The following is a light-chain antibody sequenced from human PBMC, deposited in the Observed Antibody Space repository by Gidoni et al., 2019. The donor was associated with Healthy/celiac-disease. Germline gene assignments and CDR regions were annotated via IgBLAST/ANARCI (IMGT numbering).Light chain of an antibody. CDR3: QQYYSTPRT. Sequence: DIVMTQSTDTLAVSLAERATINCKSSQSVLYSSNHKNYLAWYQQQPGQPPKLLIYCASTRESGVPDRFSGSGSGTDFTLTISSLQAEDLAVYYCQQYYSTPRTFGQGTKVEIK. CDR2: CAS. V-gene: IGKV4-1*01. CDR1: QSVLYSSNHKNY. J-gene: IGKJ1*01.